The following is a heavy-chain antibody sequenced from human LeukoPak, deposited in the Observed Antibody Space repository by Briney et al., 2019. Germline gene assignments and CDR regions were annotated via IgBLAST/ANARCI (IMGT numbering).Heavy chain of an antibody. V-gene: IGHV1-69*13. D-gene: IGHD5-18*01. CDR1: GGTFSSYA. CDR3: APRPPDTAMVDASDY. J-gene: IGHJ4*02. CDR2: IIPIFGTA. Sequence: ASVKVSCKASGGTFSSYAISWVRQAPGQGLEWMGGIIPIFGTANYAQNFQGRVTITADESTSTAYMELSSLRSEDTAVYYCAPRPPDTAMVDASDYWGQGTLVTVSS.